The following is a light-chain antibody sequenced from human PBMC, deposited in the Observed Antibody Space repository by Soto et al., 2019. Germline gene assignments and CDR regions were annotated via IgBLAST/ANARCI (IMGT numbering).Light chain of an antibody. V-gene: IGKV3-20*01. CDR1: QSVDRSQ. Sequence: EIELTQSPGTLPWSPGERATLSCRASQSVDRSQLAWYQQTAGQAPRLLIYGVTNRATDIPARFSGSGSGTDFTLSISRLEPADFAVEYCQQYGTSYTFGQGTKLEIK. J-gene: IGKJ2*01. CDR2: GVT. CDR3: QQYGTSYT.